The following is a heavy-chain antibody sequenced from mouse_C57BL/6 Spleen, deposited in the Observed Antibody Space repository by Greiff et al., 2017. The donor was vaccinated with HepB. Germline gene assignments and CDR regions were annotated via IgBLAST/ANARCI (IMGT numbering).Heavy chain of an antibody. CDR3: AIIYYGNPAGFAY. V-gene: IGHV2-6*01. J-gene: IGHJ3*01. CDR1: GFSLTSYG. D-gene: IGHD2-1*01. CDR2: IWGVGST. Sequence: QVQLKESGPGLVAPSQRLSIPCTVSGFSLTSYGVDWVRQSPGKGLEWLGVIWGVGSTNYNSALKSRLSISKDNSKSQVFLKMNSLQTDDTAMYYCAIIYYGNPAGFAYWGQGTLVTVSA.